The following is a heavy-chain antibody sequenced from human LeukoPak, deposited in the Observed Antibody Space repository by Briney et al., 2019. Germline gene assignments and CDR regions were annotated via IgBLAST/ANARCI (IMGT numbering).Heavy chain of an antibody. J-gene: IGHJ4*02. CDR2: IKQDEREK. CDR3: ARGNAYGDYVGTYFDS. V-gene: IGHV3-7*01. CDR1: GFTFSSYW. Sequence: GGSLTLSCAASGFTFSSYWMSWVRQAPGKGLEWVANIKQDEREKYYVDSVKGRFTTSRAQAQNSMYMQMNSLRAEDTAVSYCARGNAYGDYVGTYFDSWGQGTLVTVSS. D-gene: IGHD4-17*01.